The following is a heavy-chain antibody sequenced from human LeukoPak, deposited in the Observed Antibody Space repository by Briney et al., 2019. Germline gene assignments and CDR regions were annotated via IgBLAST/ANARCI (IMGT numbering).Heavy chain of an antibody. V-gene: IGHV3-23*01. CDR1: GFTFSSYA. Sequence: GGPLRLSCAASGFTFSSYAMSWVRQAPGKGLEWVSAISGSGGSTYYADSVKGRFTISRDNSKNTRYLQMNSLRAEDTAVYYCAKESYYDSSGYCFDYWGQGTLVTVSS. CDR3: AKESYYDSSGYCFDY. D-gene: IGHD3-22*01. J-gene: IGHJ4*02. CDR2: ISGSGGST.